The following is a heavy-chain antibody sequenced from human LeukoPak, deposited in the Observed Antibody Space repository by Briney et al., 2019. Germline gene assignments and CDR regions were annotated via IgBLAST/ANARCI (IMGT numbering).Heavy chain of an antibody. Sequence: GGSLRLSCTASDFTFSTYWVHWVRQAPGKGLIWVARIPPEASRTTYADSVKGRFTISRDNAKNTVYLQMNSLRAEDTAVYYCAGSLGPLTEYWGQGTLVTVSS. CDR1: DFTFSTYW. D-gene: IGHD7-27*01. CDR3: AGSLGPLTEY. CDR2: IPPEASRT. J-gene: IGHJ4*02. V-gene: IGHV3-74*01.